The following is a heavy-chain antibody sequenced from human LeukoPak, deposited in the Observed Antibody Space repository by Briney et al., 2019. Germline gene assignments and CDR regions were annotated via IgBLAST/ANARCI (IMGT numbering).Heavy chain of an antibody. V-gene: IGHV3-66*02. Sequence: GGSLRLSCAASGFTVSSNYMSWVRQAPGKGLEWVSVIYSGGSTYYADSVKGRFTISRDNSKNTLYLQMNSLRAEDTAVYYCASRIGRYYDLWSGYLDYWGQGTLVTVSS. CDR1: GFTVSSNY. CDR2: IYSGGST. J-gene: IGHJ4*02. CDR3: ASRIGRYYDLWSGYLDY. D-gene: IGHD3-3*01.